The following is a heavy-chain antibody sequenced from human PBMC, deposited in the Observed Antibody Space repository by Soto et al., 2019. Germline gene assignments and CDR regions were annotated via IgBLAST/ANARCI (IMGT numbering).Heavy chain of an antibody. J-gene: IGHJ4*02. CDR1: GFTFSSYA. D-gene: IGHD4-17*01. CDR2: ISYDGSNK. V-gene: IGHV3-30-3*01. CDR3: ARARTTTVTTSGVA. Sequence: QVQLVESGGGVVQPGRSLRLSCAASGFTFSSYAMHWVRQAPGKGLEWVAVISYDGSNKYYADSVKGRFTISRDNSKNTLYLQMNSLRAEDTAVYYCARARTTTVTTSGVAWGQGTLVTVS.